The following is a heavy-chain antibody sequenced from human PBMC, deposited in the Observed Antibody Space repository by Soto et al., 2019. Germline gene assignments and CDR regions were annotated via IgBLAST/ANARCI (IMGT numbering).Heavy chain of an antibody. D-gene: IGHD5-18*01. CDR1: GFTFTCDV. J-gene: IGHJ4*02. CDR3: AKARSGHTYGSLDS. V-gene: IGHV3-23*01. Sequence: PGGSLRLSCAASGFTFTCDVMNWVRQAPGKGLEWVSGISGSGRSTYYADSVKGRFTISRDNSKNTLYLHMNSLRAEDSAVYYCAKARSGHTYGSLDSWGQGTLVTVSS. CDR2: ISGSGRST.